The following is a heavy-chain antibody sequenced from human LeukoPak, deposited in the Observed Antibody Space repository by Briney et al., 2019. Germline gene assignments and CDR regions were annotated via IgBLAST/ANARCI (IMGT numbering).Heavy chain of an antibody. CDR1: GFTFSSYS. CDR2: IDTTSSTL. Sequence: GGSLRLSCAASGFTFSSYSMNWVRQAPGKGLEWVSYIDTTSSTLYYADSVKGRFTISRDNSKNTLYLQMNSLRAEDTAVYYCARALDEGARFDYWGQGTLVTVSS. CDR3: ARALDEGARFDY. J-gene: IGHJ4*02. V-gene: IGHV3-48*01.